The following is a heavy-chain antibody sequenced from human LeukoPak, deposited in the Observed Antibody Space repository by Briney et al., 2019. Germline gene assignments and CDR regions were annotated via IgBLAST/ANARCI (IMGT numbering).Heavy chain of an antibody. J-gene: IGHJ4*02. D-gene: IGHD6-13*01. V-gene: IGHV1-2*04. CDR1: GGTFSSYA. Sequence: ASVKVSCKASGGTFSSYAISWVRQAPGQGLEWMGWINPNSGGTNYAQKFQGWVTMTRDTSISTAYMELSRLRSDDTAVYYCAGGGPWYSSSWLPLDYWGQGTLVTVSS. CDR2: INPNSGGT. CDR3: AGGGPWYSSSWLPLDY.